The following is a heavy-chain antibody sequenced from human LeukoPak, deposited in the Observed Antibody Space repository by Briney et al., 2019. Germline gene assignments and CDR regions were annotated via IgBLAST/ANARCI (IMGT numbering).Heavy chain of an antibody. Sequence: PGGSLRLSCAASGFTVSSNYMSWVRQAPGKGLEWVSVIYSGGSTYYADSVKGRFTISRDNSKNTLYLQMNSLRAEDTAVYYCAKDLYSSSSGWFDPWGQGTLVTVSS. J-gene: IGHJ5*02. V-gene: IGHV3-53*01. D-gene: IGHD6-6*01. CDR2: IYSGGST. CDR1: GFTVSSNY. CDR3: AKDLYSSSSGWFDP.